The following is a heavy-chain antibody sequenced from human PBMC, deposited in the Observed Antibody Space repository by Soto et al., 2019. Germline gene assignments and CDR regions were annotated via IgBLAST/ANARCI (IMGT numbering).Heavy chain of an antibody. CDR1: GRSISSYY. D-gene: IGHD1-1*01. J-gene: IGHJ4*02. V-gene: IGHV4-59*01. Sequence: SETLSLTCTVSGRSISSYYWSWIRQPPGKGLEWIGYIYYSGSTNYNPSLKSRVTISVDTSKNQSSLKLSSVTAADTAVYYCASWTGSAFDYWGQGTLVTVSS. CDR3: ASWTGSAFDY. CDR2: IYYSGST.